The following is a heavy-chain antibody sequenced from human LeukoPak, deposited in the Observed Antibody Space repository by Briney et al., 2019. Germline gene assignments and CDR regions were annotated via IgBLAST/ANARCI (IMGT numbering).Heavy chain of an antibody. D-gene: IGHD6-19*01. Sequence: PSGTLSLTCTVSGGSISGGSSSIYHWSWIRQPPGKGLEWIGYVSYTGSTNYNPTLMSRVTISLNTSKRQFSLKLTSVTAADTAVYYCARHRSSSGWHPFDYWGQGTLVTVSS. J-gene: IGHJ4*02. V-gene: IGHV4-59*08. CDR2: VSYTGST. CDR1: GGSISGGSSSIYH. CDR3: ARHRSSSGWHPFDY.